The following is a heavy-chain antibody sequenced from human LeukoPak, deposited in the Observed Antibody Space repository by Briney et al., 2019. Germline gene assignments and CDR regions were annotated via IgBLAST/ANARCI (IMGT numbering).Heavy chain of an antibody. CDR2: VSYSGDT. V-gene: IGHV4-59*12. Sequence: PSETLSLTCTVSGGSISSYYWSWIRQPPGKGLEWIGYVSYSGDTNYNPSLRSRVTMSVDTSKNQFSLKLSSVTAADTAVYYCARGYYGDYSFDYWGQGTLVTVSS. D-gene: IGHD4-17*01. J-gene: IGHJ4*02. CDR3: ARGYYGDYSFDY. CDR1: GGSISSYY.